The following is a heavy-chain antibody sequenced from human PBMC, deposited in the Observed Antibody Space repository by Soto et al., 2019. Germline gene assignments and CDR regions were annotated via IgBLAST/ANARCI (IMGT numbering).Heavy chain of an antibody. CDR3: AREFRDLRFLEWSRYYYGMDV. CDR1: GGSISSSNW. V-gene: IGHV4-4*02. J-gene: IGHJ6*02. CDR2: IYHSGST. D-gene: IGHD3-3*01. Sequence: SETLSLACAVSGGSISSSNWWRWVRQPPGKVLEWIGEIYHSGSTNYNPSLKSRVTISVDKSKNQFSLKLSSVTAADTAVYYCAREFRDLRFLEWSRYYYGMDVWGQGTTVTVSS.